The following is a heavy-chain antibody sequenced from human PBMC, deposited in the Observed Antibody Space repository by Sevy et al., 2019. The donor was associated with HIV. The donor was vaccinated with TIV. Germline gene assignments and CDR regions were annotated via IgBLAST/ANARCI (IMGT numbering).Heavy chain of an antibody. D-gene: IGHD6-13*01. J-gene: IGHJ4*02. Sequence: GGSLRLSCAASGFTFSSYGMHWVRQAPGKGLEWVAFIRYDGSNKYYADSVKGRFTISRDNSKNTLYLQMNSLRAEDTAVYYCAKDLLGTVAAGTAGFDYWGQGTLVTVSS. V-gene: IGHV3-30*02. CDR3: AKDLLGTVAAGTAGFDY. CDR1: GFTFSSYG. CDR2: IRYDGSNK.